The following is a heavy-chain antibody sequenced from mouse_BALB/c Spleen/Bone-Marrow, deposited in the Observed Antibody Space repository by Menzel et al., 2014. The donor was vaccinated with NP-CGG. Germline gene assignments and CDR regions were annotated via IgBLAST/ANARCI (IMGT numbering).Heavy chain of an antibody. D-gene: IGHD1-1*01. CDR2: INPDSTTI. CDR3: ARLSYYGRFAY. Sequence: EVKLMESGGGLVQPGGSLNLSCPASGFDFSGYWMSWVRQAPGKGLEWIGEINPDSTTINYAPSRKDKFLISRDNAKNTLFLQMSKVRSEDTALYYCARLSYYGRFAYWGQGTLVTVSA. CDR1: GFDFSGYW. J-gene: IGHJ3*01. V-gene: IGHV4-1*02.